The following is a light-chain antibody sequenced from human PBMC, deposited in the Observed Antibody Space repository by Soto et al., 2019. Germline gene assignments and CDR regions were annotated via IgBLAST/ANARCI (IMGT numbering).Light chain of an antibody. CDR2: AAS. V-gene: IGKV1-39*01. CDR3: QQSYSTPRD. J-gene: IGKJ5*01. CDR1: QSISNS. Sequence: DIQMTQSPSSLSASVGAGVTITCRASQSISNSLNWYQQKPGRAPKLLIYAASSLQSGVPSRFSGSGSGTDFILTISSLQPEDFATYYCQQSYSTPRDFGQGTRLEIK.